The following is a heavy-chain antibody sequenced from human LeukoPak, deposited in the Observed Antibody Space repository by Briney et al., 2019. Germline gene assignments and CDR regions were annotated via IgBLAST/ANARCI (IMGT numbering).Heavy chain of an antibody. Sequence: ASLKVSCKASGYTFTDNYMHWVRQAPGQGLEWMGWINPNSGGTNYAKNFQGRVTMTRDTSISTAYMELSGLTSDDTAVYYCARGVGSGWYFDLWGQGILVTVSS. D-gene: IGHD6-19*01. CDR1: GYTFTDNY. V-gene: IGHV1-2*02. CDR3: ARGVGSGWYFDL. CDR2: INPNSGGT. J-gene: IGHJ5*02.